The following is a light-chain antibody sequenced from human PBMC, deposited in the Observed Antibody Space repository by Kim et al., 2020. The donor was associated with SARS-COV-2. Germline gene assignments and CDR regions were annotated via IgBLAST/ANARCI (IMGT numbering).Light chain of an antibody. CDR1: ALPKQY. CDR2: KDS. J-gene: IGLJ3*02. CDR3: QSADSSGTYLNWV. V-gene: IGLV3-25*03. Sequence: SYELTQPPSVSGSPGQTARNTCSGDALPKQYAYWYQQKLGQAPVLVIYKDSERPSGISERVSGSSSGTTVTLTISGVQAEDEADYYCQSADSSGTYLNWV.